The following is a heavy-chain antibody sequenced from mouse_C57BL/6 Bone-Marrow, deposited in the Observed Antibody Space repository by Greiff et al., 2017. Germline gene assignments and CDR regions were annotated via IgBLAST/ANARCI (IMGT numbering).Heavy chain of an antibody. CDR3: AREALYGSTRAWFAY. CDR2: INPNNGGT. J-gene: IGHJ3*01. Sequence: EVKLQESGPELVKPGASVKMSCKASGYTFTDYNMHWVKQSHGKSLEWIGYINPNNGGTSYNQKFKGKATLTVNKSSSTAYMELRSLTSEDSAVYYCAREALYGSTRAWFAYWGQGTLVTVSA. CDR1: GYTFTDYN. D-gene: IGHD1-1*01. V-gene: IGHV1-22*01.